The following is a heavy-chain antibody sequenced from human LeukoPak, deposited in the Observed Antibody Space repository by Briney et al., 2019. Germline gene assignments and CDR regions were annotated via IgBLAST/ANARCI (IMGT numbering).Heavy chain of an antibody. CDR3: ARAKRLPLDY. V-gene: IGHV1-2*02. J-gene: IGHJ4*02. CDR1: GYTFTGYY. CDR2: INPNSGGT. D-gene: IGHD1-1*01. Sequence: ASVKVSCKASGYTFTGYYMHWVRQVPGQGLEWMGWINPNSGGTNYAQKLQGRVAMTEDTSISTAYMELSRLRSDASAVYYCARAKRLPLDYWGQGTLVTVSS.